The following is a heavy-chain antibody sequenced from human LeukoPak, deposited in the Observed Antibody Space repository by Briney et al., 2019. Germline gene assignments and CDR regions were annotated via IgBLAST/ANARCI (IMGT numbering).Heavy chain of an antibody. CDR1: GGSISSYY. CDR3: ARAGEYGSGSYPDFDY. J-gene: IGHJ4*02. CDR2: IYYSGST. D-gene: IGHD3-10*01. Sequence: SETLSLTCTVSGGSISSYYWSWIRQPPGKGLEWIGYIYYSGSTNYNPSLKSRVTISVDTPKNQFSLKLSSVTAADTAVYYCARAGEYGSGSYPDFDYWGQGTLVTVSS. V-gene: IGHV4-59*12.